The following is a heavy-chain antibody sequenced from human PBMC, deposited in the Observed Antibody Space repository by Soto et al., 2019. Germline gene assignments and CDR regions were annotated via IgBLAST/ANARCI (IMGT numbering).Heavy chain of an antibody. J-gene: IGHJ6*03. D-gene: IGHD6-13*01. CDR1: GYTFTSYG. Sequence: QVQLVQSGAEVKKPGASVKVSCKASGYTFTSYGIIWVRQAPGQGLEWMGWISAYNGNTNYAQNLQGRVTMTTDTSTSTAYMELRSLRSDDTAVYYCARGGIAAAGTGVGYYYYMDVWGKGTTVTVSS. CDR3: ARGGIAAAGTGVGYYYYMDV. CDR2: ISAYNGNT. V-gene: IGHV1-18*01.